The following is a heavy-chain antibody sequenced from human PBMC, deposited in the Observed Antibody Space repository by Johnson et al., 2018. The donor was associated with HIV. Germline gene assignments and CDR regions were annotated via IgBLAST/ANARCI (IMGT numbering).Heavy chain of an antibody. CDR2: INWNGGST. Sequence: VLLVESGGGLVQPGWSLRLSCAASGFTFSSYDMHWVRQATGKGLEWVSGINWNGGSTGYADSVKGRFTISRDNAKNSLYLQMNSLRVDDTAMYYCAKADTRAGDAFDIWGQGTMVTVSS. V-gene: IGHV3-20*04. J-gene: IGHJ3*02. D-gene: IGHD2-2*01. CDR1: GFTFSSYD. CDR3: AKADTRAGDAFDI.